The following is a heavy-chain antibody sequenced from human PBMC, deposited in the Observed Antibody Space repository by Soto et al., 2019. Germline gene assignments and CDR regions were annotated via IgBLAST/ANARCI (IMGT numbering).Heavy chain of an antibody. Sequence: SQTLSLTCAISGDSVSSNSAAWNWIRQSPSRGLEWLGRTYYRSKWYNDYAVSVKSRITINPDTSKNQFSLQLNSVTPEDTAVYYCARAMVAATPSYYYYYSMDVWGQGTTVTVSS. J-gene: IGHJ6*02. V-gene: IGHV6-1*01. CDR1: GDSVSSNSAA. D-gene: IGHD2-15*01. CDR2: TYYRSKWYN. CDR3: ARAMVAATPSYYYYYSMDV.